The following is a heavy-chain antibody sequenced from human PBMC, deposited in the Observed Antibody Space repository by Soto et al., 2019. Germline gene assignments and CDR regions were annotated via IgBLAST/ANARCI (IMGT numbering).Heavy chain of an antibody. Sequence: QVQLVQSGAEVKKPGASVKVSCKASGYTFTSYGISWVRQAPGQGLEWMGWISAYNGNTNYAQKLQGRVTMTTDTSTSTAYMELRSLRSDDTAVYYCARVASEDIVVVVAATGPFDYWGQGTPVTVSS. J-gene: IGHJ4*02. CDR3: ARVASEDIVVVVAATGPFDY. V-gene: IGHV1-18*01. CDR1: GYTFTSYG. D-gene: IGHD2-15*01. CDR2: ISAYNGNT.